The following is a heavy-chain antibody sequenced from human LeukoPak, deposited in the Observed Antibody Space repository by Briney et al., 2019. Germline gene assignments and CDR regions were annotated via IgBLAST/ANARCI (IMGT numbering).Heavy chain of an antibody. CDR3: ALVDIVATDYGMDV. V-gene: IGHV1-18*01. Sequence: ASVKVSCKASGGTFSSYAISWVRQAPGRGLEWMGWISAYNGNTNYAQKLRGRVTMTTDTSTSTAYMELRSLRSDDTAVYYCALVDIVATDYGMDVWGQGTTVTVSS. CDR2: ISAYNGNT. J-gene: IGHJ6*02. D-gene: IGHD5-12*01. CDR1: GGTFSSYA.